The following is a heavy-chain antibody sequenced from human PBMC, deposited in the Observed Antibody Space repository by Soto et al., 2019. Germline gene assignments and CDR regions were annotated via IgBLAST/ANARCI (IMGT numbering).Heavy chain of an antibody. CDR2: IYYSGST. CDR1: GGSISSGDYY. D-gene: IGHD2-15*01. V-gene: IGHV4-30-4*01. CDR3: AREEGYCSGGSCYPDAFDI. J-gene: IGHJ3*02. Sequence: SETLSLTCTVSGGSISSGDYYWSWIRQPPGKGLEWIGYIYYSGSTYYNPSLKSRVTISVDTSKNQFSLKLSSVTAADTAVYYCAREEGYCSGGSCYPDAFDIWGQGTMVTVSS.